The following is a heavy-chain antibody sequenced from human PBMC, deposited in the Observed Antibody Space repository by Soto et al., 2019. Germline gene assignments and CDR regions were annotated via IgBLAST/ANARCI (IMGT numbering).Heavy chain of an antibody. V-gene: IGHV2-5*02. CDR1: GFSLTTSGEA. D-gene: IGHD3-10*01. Sequence: SGPTLVNPTQTLTLTCTFSGFSLTTSGEAVGWIRQPPGKVLEWLALIYWDDDKRSSPSLKSRLTITKDTSKNQVVLTMTNMDPVDTATYYCAHIPGSGQLLYSYYYYMDVWGKGTTVTVSS. CDR3: AHIPGSGQLLYSYYYYMDV. J-gene: IGHJ6*03. CDR2: IYWDDDK.